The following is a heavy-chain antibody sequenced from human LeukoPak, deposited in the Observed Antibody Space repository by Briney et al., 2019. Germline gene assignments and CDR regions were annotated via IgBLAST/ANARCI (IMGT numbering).Heavy chain of an antibody. Sequence: GGSLRLSCAASGFTFSSYAMSWVRQAPGKGLEWVASIKQDGSEKYYVDSVKGRFTFSRDNAKNSLYLQMDSLRAEDTAVYYCARDKSAGADTGSSFYYWGQGALVTVSS. V-gene: IGHV3-7*03. CDR3: ARDKSAGADTGSSFYY. CDR2: IKQDGSEK. J-gene: IGHJ4*02. D-gene: IGHD3-10*01. CDR1: GFTFSSYA.